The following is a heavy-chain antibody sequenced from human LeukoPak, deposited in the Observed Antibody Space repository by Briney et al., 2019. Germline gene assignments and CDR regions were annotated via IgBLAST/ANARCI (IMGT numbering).Heavy chain of an antibody. CDR1: GFIFDNYA. CDR3: AKDIGTGWDLDY. V-gene: IGHV3-43*02. CDR2: IRGDANTR. Sequence: GGSPRLSCAASGFIFDNYAVHWVRQAPGKGPEWLSLIRGDANTRYYGDSMKGRITISRDNSKNSLYLHMNSLRTEDTALYYCAKDIGTGWDLDYWGQGTLVTVSS. D-gene: IGHD1-26*01. J-gene: IGHJ4*02.